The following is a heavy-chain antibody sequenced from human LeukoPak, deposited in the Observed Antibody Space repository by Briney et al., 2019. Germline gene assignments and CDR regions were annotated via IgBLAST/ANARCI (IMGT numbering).Heavy chain of an antibody. CDR2: ISGSGGST. Sequence: PGGSLRLSCAASGFTFSSYAMSWVRQAPGKGLEWVSAISGSGGSTYYADSEKGRFTISRDNSKNTLYLQMNSLRAEDTAVYYCAEDHVLAPWTPFDYWGQGTLVTVSS. D-gene: IGHD3-10*02. CDR1: GFTFSSYA. V-gene: IGHV3-23*01. CDR3: AEDHVLAPWTPFDY. J-gene: IGHJ4*02.